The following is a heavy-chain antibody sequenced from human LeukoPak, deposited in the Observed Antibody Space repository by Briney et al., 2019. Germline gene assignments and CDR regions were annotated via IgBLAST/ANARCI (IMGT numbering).Heavy chain of an antibody. J-gene: IGHJ4*01. D-gene: IGHD3-22*01. V-gene: IGHV3-74*01. CDR2: SDGGGSST. CDR3: ARGPGSSGGAYVGDY. Sequence: QSGGSLRLSCAASGFTFSNHWMHWVRQVPGEGLVWVSRSDGGGSSTSYADAVKGRFSISRDNAKSTLYLQMNSLKADDTAVYYCARGPGSSGGAYVGDYWRHGTLVTVSS. CDR1: GFTFSNHW.